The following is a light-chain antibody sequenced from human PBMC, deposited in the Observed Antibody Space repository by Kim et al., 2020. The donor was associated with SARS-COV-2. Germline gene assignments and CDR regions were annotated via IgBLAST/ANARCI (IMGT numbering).Light chain of an antibody. V-gene: IGKV1-16*02. Sequence: AAVGDRVTITCRASQDISNSLAWFQQKPGKAPKSLIYLASRLQSGVPSKFSGSGFGTDFTLTISSLQPEDIATYYCQQYKTYPITFGQGTRLEIK. CDR3: QQYKTYPIT. CDR2: LAS. J-gene: IGKJ5*01. CDR1: QDISNS.